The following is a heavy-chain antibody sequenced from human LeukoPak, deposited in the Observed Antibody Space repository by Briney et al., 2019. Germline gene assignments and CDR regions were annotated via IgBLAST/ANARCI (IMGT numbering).Heavy chain of an antibody. CDR1: GFTFTSSA. D-gene: IGHD3-9*01. Sequence: SVKVSCKASGFTFTSSAMQWVRQARGQRLEWTGWIVVGSGNTNNAQKFQERVTITSAIATSTDYMELSSLRSEDTAVYYCAADFFDILTGSTDRPYYYYMDVWGKGTTVTVSS. CDR3: AADFFDILTGSTDRPYYYYMDV. J-gene: IGHJ6*03. V-gene: IGHV1-58*02. CDR2: IVVGSGNT.